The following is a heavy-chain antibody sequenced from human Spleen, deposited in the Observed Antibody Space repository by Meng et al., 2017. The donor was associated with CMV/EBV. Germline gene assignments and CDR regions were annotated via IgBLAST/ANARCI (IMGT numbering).Heavy chain of an antibody. Sequence: SGPTLVKPTQTLTLTCSFSGFSPSPEMRVGWIRQPPGGALEWLAHIDWDDDKFYSTSLKPRLTISKDTSKNQVVLTMTNMDPADTATYYCARMRSSGWYYFDYWGQGILVTVSS. V-gene: IGHV2-70D*14. CDR1: GFSPSPEMR. CDR2: IDWDDDK. J-gene: IGHJ4*02. D-gene: IGHD6-13*01. CDR3: ARMRSSGWYYFDY.